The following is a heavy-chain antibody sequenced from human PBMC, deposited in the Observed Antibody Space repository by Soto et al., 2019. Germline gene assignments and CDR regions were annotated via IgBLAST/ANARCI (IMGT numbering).Heavy chain of an antibody. CDR1: GYPFTSYD. D-gene: IGHD3-3*01. V-gene: IGHV1-8*01. J-gene: IGHJ6*02. CDR3: ARGHRVDGWRGSNYGIDV. CDR2: MNPNSGNT. Sequence: ASLKVSCTASGYPFTSYDINWVRQATGQGLEWMGWMNPNSGNTGYAQKFQGRVTMTRNTSISTAYMELSSLRSEDTAVYYCARGHRVDGWRGSNYGIDVWGQGTAVTVSS.